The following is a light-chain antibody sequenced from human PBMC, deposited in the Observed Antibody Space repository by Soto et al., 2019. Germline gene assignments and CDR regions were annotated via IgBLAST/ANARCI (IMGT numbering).Light chain of an antibody. CDR3: QHLNSYPIT. Sequence: ILLTQSPSSLSASVGDRVTITCRASQGIDTSLAWYQQKPGKAPKLLIYAASNLQSGVPSRFSGSGSGTDFTLTISSLQPEDFATYYCQHLNSYPITFGQGTRLEIK. V-gene: IGKV1-9*01. CDR1: QGIDTS. J-gene: IGKJ5*01. CDR2: AAS.